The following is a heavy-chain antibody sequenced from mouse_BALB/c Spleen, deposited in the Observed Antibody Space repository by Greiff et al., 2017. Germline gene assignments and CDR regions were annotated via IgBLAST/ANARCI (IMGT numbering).Heavy chain of an antibody. D-gene: IGHD1-1*01. J-gene: IGHJ2*01. Sequence: VQLQQSGAELVKPGASVKLSCTASGFNIKDTYMHWVKQRPEQGLEWIGRIDPANGNTKYDPKFQGKATITADTSSNTAYLQLSSLTSEDTAVYYCASPDYYGSRGDYFDYRGQGTTLTVSS. CDR3: ASPDYYGSRGDYFDY. CDR1: GFNIKDTY. V-gene: IGHV14-3*02. CDR2: IDPANGNT.